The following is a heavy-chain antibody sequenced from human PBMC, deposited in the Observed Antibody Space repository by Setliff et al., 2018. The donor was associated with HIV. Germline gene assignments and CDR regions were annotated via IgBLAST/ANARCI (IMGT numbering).Heavy chain of an antibody. J-gene: IGHJ4*02. D-gene: IGHD2-15*01. Sequence: GESLTISCVASGFTLGSHSMHWVRQSPGKGLEWVSYITESGSTVDYAQTVKGRFTISRDNAKNSLFLQMSSLRVEDTAVYFCARDLRGTYNGYLHYWGQGTLVTVSS. CDR1: GFTLGSHS. CDR2: ITESGSTV. CDR3: ARDLRGTYNGYLHY. V-gene: IGHV3-48*04.